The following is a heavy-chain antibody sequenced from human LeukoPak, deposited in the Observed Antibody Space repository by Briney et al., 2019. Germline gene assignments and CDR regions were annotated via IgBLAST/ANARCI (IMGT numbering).Heavy chain of an antibody. CDR1: GFTFSSHW. J-gene: IGHJ3*01. V-gene: IGHV3-7*01. Sequence: TGGSLRLSCVASGFTFSSHWMNWVRQAPGKGLEWVANIKEDGTAKYYVESVKGRFTISRDNSKNSVFLQMNSLRGEDTAVYHCAKRNAFDFWGHGTMVTVSS. CDR2: IKEDGTAK. CDR3: AKRNAFDF.